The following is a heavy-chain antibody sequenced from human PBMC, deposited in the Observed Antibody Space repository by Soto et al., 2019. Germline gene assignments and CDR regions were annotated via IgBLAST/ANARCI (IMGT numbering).Heavy chain of an antibody. CDR2: IYYSGST. CDR1: GGSISSGGYY. V-gene: IGHV4-31*03. Sequence: SETLSLTCTFSGGSISSGGYYWSWIRQHTGKGLEWIGYIYYSGSTNYNPSLKSRVTTSVDTSKNQFSLQLNSVTPEDTAVYYCAREAAMITFGGVIVIPRDLSNWVNWFDPWGQGTLVTVSS. J-gene: IGHJ5*02. D-gene: IGHD3-16*02. CDR3: AREAAMITFGGVIVIPRDLSNWVNWFDP.